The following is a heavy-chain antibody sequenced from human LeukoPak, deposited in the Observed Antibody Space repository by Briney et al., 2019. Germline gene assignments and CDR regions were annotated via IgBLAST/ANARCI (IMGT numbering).Heavy chain of an antibody. Sequence: SETLSLTCTVSGASIRSSFWNWIRQPPGRGLEWIGHLSMRGTTNYNPSLKSRVTISADTSENQFSLKVSSVTAADTAVYYCTRNRGYYVNDYWGQGILVTVSS. CDR1: GASIRSSF. D-gene: IGHD1-26*01. CDR2: LSMRGTT. V-gene: IGHV4-59*01. J-gene: IGHJ4*02. CDR3: TRNRGYYVNDY.